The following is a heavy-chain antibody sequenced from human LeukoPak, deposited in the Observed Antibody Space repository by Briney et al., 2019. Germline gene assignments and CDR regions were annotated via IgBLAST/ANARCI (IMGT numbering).Heavy chain of an antibody. CDR1: GFKFISYA. Sequence: GGSLRLSCSASGFKFISYAIHWVRQAPGKGLEHVSGISGNGDDARYADSVKGRFTISRDNSKHTVYLQMSRLRTEDTAVYYCVKDIYCSGLNCLRGFDQWGQGTLVSVSS. CDR2: ISGNGDDA. D-gene: IGHD2-15*01. V-gene: IGHV3-64D*09. J-gene: IGHJ4*02. CDR3: VKDIYCSGLNCLRGFDQ.